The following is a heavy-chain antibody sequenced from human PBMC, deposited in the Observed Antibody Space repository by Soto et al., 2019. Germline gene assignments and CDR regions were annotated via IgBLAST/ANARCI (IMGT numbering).Heavy chain of an antibody. D-gene: IGHD6-13*01. CDR1: GGTFSSYT. CDR2: IIPILGIA. J-gene: IGHJ5*02. V-gene: IGHV1-69*02. CDR3: AGRGIAAAGTTYNWFDP. Sequence: QVQLVQSGAEVKKPGSSVKVSCKASGGTFSSYTISWVRQAPGQGLEWMGRIIPILGIANYAQKFQGRVTITADKSTSTAYMERSSLRSEDTAVYYCAGRGIAAAGTTYNWFDPWGQGTLVNVSS.